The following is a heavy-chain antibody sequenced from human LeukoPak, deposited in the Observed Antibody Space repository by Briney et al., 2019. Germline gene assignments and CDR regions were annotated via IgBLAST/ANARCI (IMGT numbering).Heavy chain of an antibody. CDR3: ARHSNYYGSGSVADY. J-gene: IGHJ4*02. CDR1: GGSFSGYY. Sequence: KPSETLSLTCAVYGGSFSGYYWSWIRQPPGKGLEWIGEINHSGSTNYNPSLKSRVTISIDTSKYQFSLKLRSVTAADTAVYYCARHSNYYGSGSVADYWGQGTLVTVSS. V-gene: IGHV4-34*01. D-gene: IGHD3-10*01. CDR2: INHSGST.